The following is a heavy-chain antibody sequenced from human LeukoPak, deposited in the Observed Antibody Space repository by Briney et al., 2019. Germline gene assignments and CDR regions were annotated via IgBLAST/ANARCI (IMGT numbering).Heavy chain of an antibody. V-gene: IGHV4-59*08. CDR2: IYYSGST. J-gene: IGHJ4*02. D-gene: IGHD6-6*01. CDR1: GGSISSYY. Sequence: SETLSLTCTVSGGSISSYYWSWIRQPPGKGLEWIGYIYYSGSTNYKPSLKSRVTISVDTSKNQFSLKLSSVTAADTAVYYCARAVGPDRPFDYWGQGTLVTVSS. CDR3: ARAVGPDRPFDY.